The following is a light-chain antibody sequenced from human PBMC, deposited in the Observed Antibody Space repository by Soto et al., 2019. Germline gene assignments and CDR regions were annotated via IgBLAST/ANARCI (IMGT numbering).Light chain of an antibody. CDR1: SSDVGAYNF. CDR2: EVR. V-gene: IGLV2-8*01. Sequence: QSALTQPPSASGSAGQSVTISCTGTSSDVGAYNFVSWYQQHPYKAPKLIIYEVRKRPSGVPDRFSGSKSGNTASLTVSGLQAEDEAEYYCLSLQGDSTYVFGTGTKVTVL. J-gene: IGLJ1*01. CDR3: LSLQGDSTYV.